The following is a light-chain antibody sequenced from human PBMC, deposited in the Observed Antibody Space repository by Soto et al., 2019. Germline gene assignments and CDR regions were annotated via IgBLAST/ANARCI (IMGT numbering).Light chain of an antibody. CDR3: QQYGSSPWT. CDR2: GAS. CDR1: QSVSSFY. J-gene: IGKJ1*01. V-gene: IGKV3-20*01. Sequence: EIVLTQSPGTLSLSPGERATLSCRASQSVSSFYLGWYQQKPGQAPRLLIYGASSRATGIPDRFSGSGSGTDVTLTISRLEPEDFAVYYCQQYGSSPWTFGQGTKVEIK.